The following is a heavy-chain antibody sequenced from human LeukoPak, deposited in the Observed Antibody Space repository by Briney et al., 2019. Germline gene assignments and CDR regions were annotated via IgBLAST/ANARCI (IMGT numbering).Heavy chain of an antibody. J-gene: IGHJ4*02. V-gene: IGHV3-48*02. Sequence: GGSLRLSCTASGFTFSNYGMNWVRQAPGKGLKWDAYISSVSSAITYADSVKGRFTISRDSAKSSLFLQMNSLRDEDTAVYYCARGGGARPDYWGQGTLVTVSS. D-gene: IGHD3-10*01. CDR2: ISSVSSAI. CDR1: GFTFSNYG. CDR3: ARGGGARPDY.